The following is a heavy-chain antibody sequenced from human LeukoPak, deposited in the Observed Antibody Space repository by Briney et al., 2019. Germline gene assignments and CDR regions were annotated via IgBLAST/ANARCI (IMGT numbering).Heavy chain of an antibody. CDR3: ARGGSNTMDPFDY. CDR2: INTGGSST. D-gene: IGHD1-26*01. V-gene: IGHV3-74*01. CDR1: GFTLSSYW. Sequence: GGSLRLSCAASGFTLSSYWMHWVRQAPGKGLVWVSRINTGGSSTSYGDSVKGRLTISRDNAKNTMKLQTNSLRDEDTAVYYWARGGSNTMDPFDYWGQGTLVTVSS. J-gene: IGHJ4*02.